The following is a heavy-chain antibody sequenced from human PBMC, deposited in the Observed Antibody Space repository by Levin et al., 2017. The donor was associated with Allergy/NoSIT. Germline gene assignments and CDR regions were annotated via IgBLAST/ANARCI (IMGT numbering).Heavy chain of an antibody. CDR1: GFTVSTNY. CDR3: ARDLVRYCSSTSCPGYMDV. CDR2: IYSGDST. D-gene: IGHD2-2*01. J-gene: IGHJ6*03. Sequence: GGSLRLSCAASGFTVSTNYMSWVRQAPGKGLEWVSVIYSGDSTYYADSVKGRFTISRDNSKNTLYLQMNSLRAEDTAVYYYARDLVRYCSSTSCPGYMDVWGKGTTVTVSS. V-gene: IGHV3-53*01.